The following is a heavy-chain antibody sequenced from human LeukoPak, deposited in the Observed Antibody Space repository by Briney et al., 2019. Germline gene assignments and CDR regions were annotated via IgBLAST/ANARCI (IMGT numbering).Heavy chain of an antibody. D-gene: IGHD6-19*01. CDR3: ARVFSSGWYPYSIGGLWLDY. CDR2: NYYSGST. Sequence: SEPLSLTCTVSGGSLSSYYWRWLRPPPGKGLEWIGYNYYSGSTNYHPPLKSRVPISVDTSKSQFSLKLGSATAADTAVYYCARVFSSGWYPYSIGGLWLDYWGEGTLVTVPS. V-gene: IGHV4-59*13. J-gene: IGHJ4*02. CDR1: GGSLSSYY.